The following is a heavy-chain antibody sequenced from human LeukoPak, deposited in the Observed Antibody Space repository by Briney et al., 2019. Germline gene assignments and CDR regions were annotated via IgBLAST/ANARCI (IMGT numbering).Heavy chain of an antibody. D-gene: IGHD3-9*01. CDR2: ISAYNGNT. V-gene: IGHV1-18*01. CDR1: GYTFTSYG. Sequence: APVKVSCKASGYTFTSYGISWVRQAPGQGLEWMGWISAYNGNTNYAQKLQGRVTMTTDTSTSTAYMELRSLRSDDTAVYYCGRGYYNYYYYYGMDVWGQGTTVTVSS. J-gene: IGHJ6*02. CDR3: GRGYYNYYYYYGMDV.